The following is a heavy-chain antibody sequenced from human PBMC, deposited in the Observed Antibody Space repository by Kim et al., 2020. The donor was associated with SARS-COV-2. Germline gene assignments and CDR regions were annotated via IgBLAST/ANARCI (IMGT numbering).Heavy chain of an antibody. Sequence: GGSLRLSCAASGFTVSSNYMSWVRQAPGKGLEWVSVIYSGGSTYYADSVKGRFTISRDNSKNTLYLQMNSLRAEDTAVYYCARFRGGSYYAFDIWGQGTMVTVSS. CDR2: IYSGGST. CDR1: GFTVSSNY. CDR3: ARFRGGSYYAFDI. J-gene: IGHJ3*02. D-gene: IGHD3-3*01. V-gene: IGHV3-53*01.